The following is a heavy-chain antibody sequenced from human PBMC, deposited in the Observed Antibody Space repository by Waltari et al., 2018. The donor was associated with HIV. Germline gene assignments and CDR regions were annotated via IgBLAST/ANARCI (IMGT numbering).Heavy chain of an antibody. D-gene: IGHD3-16*01. V-gene: IGHV3-23*04. CDR3: AKDLLGENAF. CDR2: ISGSGGST. CDR1: GFTFSSYA. Sequence: EVQLVESGGGLVQPGGSLRLSCAASGFTFSSYAMSWVRQAPGKGVVWVAAISGSGGSTNYADSVNGRFTISRDNSRNTLYLHMNSLRAEDTAVYYCAKDLLGENAFWGQGTLVTVSS. J-gene: IGHJ4*02.